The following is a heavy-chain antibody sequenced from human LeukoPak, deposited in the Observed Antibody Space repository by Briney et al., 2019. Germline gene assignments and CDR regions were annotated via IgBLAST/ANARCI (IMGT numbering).Heavy chain of an antibody. CDR2: IHYDGTKN. V-gene: IGHV3-30*02. D-gene: IGHD6-13*01. J-gene: IGHJ4*02. Sequence: PGGSLRLSCAASGFTFSTYAMSWVRQAPGKGLEWVAFIHYDGTKNYYADSVKGRFTISRDNSRNTLYLQMNSLRPEDTAVYYCAKSIWVAATASWFCLDYWGQGTLVTVSS. CDR3: AKSIWVAATASWFCLDY. CDR1: GFTFSTYA.